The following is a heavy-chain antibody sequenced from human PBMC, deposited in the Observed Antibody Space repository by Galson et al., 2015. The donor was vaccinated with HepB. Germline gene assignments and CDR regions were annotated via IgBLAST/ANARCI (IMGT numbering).Heavy chain of an antibody. CDR3: VRDRTYKGGNFFDF. D-gene: IGHD3-10*01. CDR1: GFSFSDYW. V-gene: IGHV3-7*03. J-gene: IGHJ4*02. Sequence: SLRLSCAASGFSFSDYWMSWIRQAPGKRPEWVANIRYDEYEYYYADFVKGRFTISRDNARNSVFLQMSSLRRDDTAFYYCVRDRTYKGGNFFDFWGQGALVTVSS. CDR2: IRYDEYEY.